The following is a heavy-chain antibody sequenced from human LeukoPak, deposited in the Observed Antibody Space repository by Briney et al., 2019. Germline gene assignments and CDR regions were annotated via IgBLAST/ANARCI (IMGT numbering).Heavy chain of an antibody. D-gene: IGHD7-27*01. CDR2: ISSSSSYI. Sequence: GGSLRLSCAASGFTFSSYSMNWVRQAPGKGLEWVSSISSSSSYIYYADSVKGRFTISRDNAKNTLYLQMNTLRAEDTAIYYCTKTGGPWDWGQGTLVTVSS. J-gene: IGHJ4*02. CDR1: GFTFSSYS. CDR3: TKTGGPWD. V-gene: IGHV3-21*01.